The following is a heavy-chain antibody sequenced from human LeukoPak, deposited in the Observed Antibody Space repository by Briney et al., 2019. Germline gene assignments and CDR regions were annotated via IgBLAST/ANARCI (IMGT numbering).Heavy chain of an antibody. CDR2: IYYSGST. J-gene: IGHJ2*01. D-gene: IGHD2-15*01. V-gene: IGHV4-59*01. CDR1: GGSFSGYY. Sequence: PSETLSLTCAVYGGSFSGYYWSWIRQPPGKGLEWIGYIYYSGSTNYNPSLKSRVTISVDTSKNQFSLKLSSVTAADTAVYYCARVGYCSGGSCYWYFDLWGRGTLVTVSS. CDR3: ARVGYCSGGSCYWYFDL.